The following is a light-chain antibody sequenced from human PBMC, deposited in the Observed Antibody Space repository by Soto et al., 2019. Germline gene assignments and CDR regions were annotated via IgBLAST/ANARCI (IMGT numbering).Light chain of an antibody. J-gene: IGKJ1*01. V-gene: IGKV3-15*01. Sequence: DIVFTQSPATLSVSPGERATLSCRASQTVINKIAWFTQEPGQAPRLLIYDASTRETGIPARFSGSGSGTEFTLTISSLQSEDYAVDYCQQYNDWKWTFGQGTKVDIK. CDR1: QTVINK. CDR3: QQYNDWKWT. CDR2: DAS.